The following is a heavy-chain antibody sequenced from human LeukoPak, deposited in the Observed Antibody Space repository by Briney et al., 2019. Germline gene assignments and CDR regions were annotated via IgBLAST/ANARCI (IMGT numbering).Heavy chain of an antibody. CDR2: IYPGDSDT. Sequence: GESLKISCKGSGYSFTSYWIGWVRQMPGKGLEWMGIIYPGDSDTRYSPSFQGQVTISADKSISTAYLQWSSLKASDTAVYYCARGADSSGYYPTFFDYWGQGTLVTVSS. D-gene: IGHD3-22*01. J-gene: IGHJ4*02. CDR3: ARGADSSGYYPTFFDY. CDR1: GYSFTSYW. V-gene: IGHV5-51*01.